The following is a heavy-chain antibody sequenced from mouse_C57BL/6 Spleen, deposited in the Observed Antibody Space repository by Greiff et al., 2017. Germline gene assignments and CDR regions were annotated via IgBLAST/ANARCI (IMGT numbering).Heavy chain of an antibody. D-gene: IGHD1-1*01. Sequence: QVQLQQSGAELARPGASVKMSCKASGYTFTSYTMHWVKQRPGQGLEWIGYINPSSGYTKYNQKFKDKATLTADKSSSTAYMQRSSLTSEDSAVYYCARGGAITTVAPYARDYWGQGTSVTVSS. V-gene: IGHV1-4*01. CDR1: GYTFTSYT. CDR3: ARGGAITTVAPYARDY. CDR2: INPSSGYT. J-gene: IGHJ4*01.